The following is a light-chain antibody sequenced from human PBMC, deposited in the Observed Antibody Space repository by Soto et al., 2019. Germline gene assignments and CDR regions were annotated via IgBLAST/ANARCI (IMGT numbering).Light chain of an antibody. CDR1: ERVSTN. CDR2: SAS. Sequence: PVESATLSCRASERVSTNLAWYQQTPGQAPRLLIYSASRRPTDIPVRFSGSGSGAEFTLTISSLQSEDFAIYYCQQYNNLPPTFGQGTKVDIK. V-gene: IGKV3-15*01. J-gene: IGKJ1*01. CDR3: QQYNNLPPT.